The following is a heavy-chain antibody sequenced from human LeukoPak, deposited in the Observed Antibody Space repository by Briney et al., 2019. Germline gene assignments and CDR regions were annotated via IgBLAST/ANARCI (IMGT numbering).Heavy chain of an antibody. CDR2: IYYSGST. CDR1: GDSISSSNYH. D-gene: IGHD3-9*01. CDR3: ARVVAVLTTGGPYYFDY. Sequence: PSETLSLTCTVSGDSISSSNYHWGWIRQPPGKGLEWIGSIYYSGSTYYNPSLKSRVTISVDTSKNQFSLKLSSVTAADTAVYYCARVVAVLTTGGPYYFDYWGQGTLVTVSS. J-gene: IGHJ4*02. V-gene: IGHV4-39*07.